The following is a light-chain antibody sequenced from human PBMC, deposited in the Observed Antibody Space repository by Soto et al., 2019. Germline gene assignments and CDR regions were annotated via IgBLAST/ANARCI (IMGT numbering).Light chain of an antibody. CDR3: QQRSNWPPYT. J-gene: IGKJ2*01. CDR2: DAS. V-gene: IGKV3-11*01. Sequence: EIVLTQSPATLSLSPGERATLSCRASQSVNSYLAWYQQKPGQAPRILIYDASNRATGIPARFSGSGSGTDFTLTISSLEPEDFAVYYYQQRSNWPPYTFGQGTKLEIK. CDR1: QSVNSY.